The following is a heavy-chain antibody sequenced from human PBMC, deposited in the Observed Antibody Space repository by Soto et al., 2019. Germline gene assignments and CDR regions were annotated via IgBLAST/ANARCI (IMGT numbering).Heavy chain of an antibody. Sequence: EVQLVESGGGLVQPGRSLRLSCAASGFTFDDYAMHWVRQAPGKGLEWVSGISWNSGSIGYADSVKGRFTISRDNAKNSLYLQMNSLRAEDTALYYCAKDSTVTQGEFDYWGQGTLVTVSS. D-gene: IGHD4-17*01. CDR3: AKDSTVTQGEFDY. V-gene: IGHV3-9*01. CDR1: GFTFDDYA. CDR2: ISWNSGSI. J-gene: IGHJ4*02.